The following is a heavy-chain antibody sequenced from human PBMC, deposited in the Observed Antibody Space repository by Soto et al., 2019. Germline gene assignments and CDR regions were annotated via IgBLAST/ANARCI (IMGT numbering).Heavy chain of an antibody. CDR3: AREPNYYDSSGQLDGMDF. J-gene: IGHJ6*02. Sequence: PGGSLRLSCAASGFTFSSYSMNWVRQAPGKGLEWVSSISSSSSYIYYADSVKGRFTISRDNAKNSLYLQMNSLRAEDTAVYYCAREPNYYDSSGQLDGMDFWGQGTTVTVSS. D-gene: IGHD3-22*01. V-gene: IGHV3-21*01. CDR2: ISSSSSYI. CDR1: GFTFSSYS.